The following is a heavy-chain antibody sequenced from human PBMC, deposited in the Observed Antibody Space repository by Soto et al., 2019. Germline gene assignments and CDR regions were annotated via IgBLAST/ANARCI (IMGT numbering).Heavy chain of an antibody. CDR2: IDGSGRVT. Sequence: EVQLLESGGDLVQPGGSLRLSCADSGRTFRTYAMTWVRKAPGKGLAWVSSIDGSGRVTYYADSVRGRFTISRDNSKNTLYLQMNSLIAEDTAIYYCAKVSKSLPTGGPYWGQGTLVTVAS. CDR3: AKVSKSLPTGGPY. D-gene: IGHD3-16*01. CDR1: GRTFRTYA. J-gene: IGHJ4*02. V-gene: IGHV3-23*05.